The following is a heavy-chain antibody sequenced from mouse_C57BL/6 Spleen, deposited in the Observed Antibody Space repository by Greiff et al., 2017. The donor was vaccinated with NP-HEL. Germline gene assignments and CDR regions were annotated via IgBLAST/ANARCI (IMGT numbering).Heavy chain of an antibody. CDR2: IDPSDSYT. D-gene: IGHD2-1*01. V-gene: IGHV1-69*01. CDR3: ARDLYSGYFDV. J-gene: IGHJ1*03. Sequence: QVHVKQPGAELVMPGASVKLSCKASGYTFTSYWMHWVKQRPGQGLEWIGEIDPSDSYTNYNQKFKGKSTLTVDKSSSTAYMQLSSLTSEDSAVYYCARDLYSGYFDVWGTGTTVTVSS. CDR1: GYTFTSYW.